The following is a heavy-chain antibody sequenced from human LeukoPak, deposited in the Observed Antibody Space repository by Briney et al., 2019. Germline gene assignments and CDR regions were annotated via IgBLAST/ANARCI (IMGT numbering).Heavy chain of an antibody. V-gene: IGHV3-30*07. CDR1: GFTFSSYA. D-gene: IGHD3-10*01. Sequence: GRSLRLSCAASGFTFSSYAMHWVRQAPGKGLEWVAVISYDGSNKYYADSVKGRFTISRDNAKNTLYLQMNSLRAEDTAVYYCSQGIDYWGQGTLVTVSS. CDR2: ISYDGSNK. J-gene: IGHJ4*02. CDR3: SQGIDY.